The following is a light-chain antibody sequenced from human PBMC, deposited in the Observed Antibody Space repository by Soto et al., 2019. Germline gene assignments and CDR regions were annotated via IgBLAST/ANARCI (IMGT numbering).Light chain of an antibody. Sequence: QSVLTQPPSVSGAPGQRVTISCTGSSSNIGAGYDVHWYQQLPGTAPKLLIYGNSNRPSGVPDRFSGSKSGTSASLAITGLQAEDEDDYSCQSYDRSLSGVVFGGGTKLTGL. J-gene: IGLJ2*01. CDR3: QSYDRSLSGVV. CDR2: GNS. CDR1: SSNIGAGYD. V-gene: IGLV1-40*01.